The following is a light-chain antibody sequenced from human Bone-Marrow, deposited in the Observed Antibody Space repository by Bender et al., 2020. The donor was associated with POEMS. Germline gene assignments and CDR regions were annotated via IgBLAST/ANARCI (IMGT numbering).Light chain of an antibody. CDR3: CSFTSTSSYV. Sequence: QSALTQPRSVSASPGQSVTISCSGSSSDVGGYNYVSWYQQHPGKAPKVMIFDVSNRPSGVSDRFSGSKSGNTASLTISGLQAEDEGDYYCCSFTSTSSYVFGTGTKVTVL. J-gene: IGLJ1*01. CDR2: DVS. V-gene: IGLV2-11*01. CDR1: SSDVGGYNY.